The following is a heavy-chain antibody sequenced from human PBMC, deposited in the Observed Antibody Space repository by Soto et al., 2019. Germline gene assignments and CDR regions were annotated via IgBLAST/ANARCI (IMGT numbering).Heavy chain of an antibody. J-gene: IGHJ5*02. CDR2: ISTYSGDT. V-gene: IGHV1-18*01. CDR1: GYTFFTYD. D-gene: IGHD5-12*01. CDR3: ARHHGPTTSENWFDP. Sequence: AASVKVSCKASGYTFFTYDISWVRQAPGQGLEWMGWISTYSGDTKYAQKFQGRVTMTTDTSTTTAYLELRGLRSDDTAVYYCARHHGPTTSENWFDPWGQGTLVTVS.